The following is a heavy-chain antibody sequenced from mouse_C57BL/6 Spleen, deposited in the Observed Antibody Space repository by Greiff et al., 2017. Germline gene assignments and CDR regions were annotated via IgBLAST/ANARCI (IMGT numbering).Heavy chain of an antibody. V-gene: IGHV1-54*01. D-gene: IGHD2-12*01. CDR3: ARPYYSPGGFDV. CDR1: GYAFTNYL. Sequence: VMLVESGAELVRPGTSVKVSCKASGYAFTNYLIEWVKQRPGQGLEWIGVINPGSGGTNYNEKFKGKATLTADKSSSTAYMQLSSLTSEDSAVYFCARPYYSPGGFDVWGTGTTVTVSS. CDR2: INPGSGGT. J-gene: IGHJ1*03.